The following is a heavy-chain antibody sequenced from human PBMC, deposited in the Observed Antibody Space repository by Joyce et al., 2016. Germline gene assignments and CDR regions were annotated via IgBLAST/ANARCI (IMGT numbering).Heavy chain of an antibody. CDR2: IHYRGST. Sequence: QVQLQESGPGLVKPSQTLSLTCTVSGGSISSGAYYWSWIRQHPVKGLEWIGFIHYRGSTYSSPSLESRLSISVDTSKNQFSLKLSSMTAADAAVYHCARYSGATVTTSWFDTWGPGTRVTVSS. J-gene: IGHJ5*02. CDR3: ARYSGATVTTSWFDT. D-gene: IGHD4-17*01. CDR1: GGSISSGAYY. V-gene: IGHV4-31*03.